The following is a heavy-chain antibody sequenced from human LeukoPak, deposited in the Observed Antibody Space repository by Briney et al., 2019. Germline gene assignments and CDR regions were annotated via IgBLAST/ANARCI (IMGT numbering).Heavy chain of an antibody. V-gene: IGHV3-33*01. CDR1: GFTFSSYG. CDR3: ARGGDSSGYYVWFDP. D-gene: IGHD3-22*01. J-gene: IGHJ5*02. CDR2: IWYDGSNK. Sequence: PGGSLRLSCTASGFTFSSYGMHWVRQAPGKGLEWVAVIWYDGSNKYYADSVKGRFTISRDNSKNTLYLQMNSLRAEDTAVYHCARGGDSSGYYVWFDPWGQGTLVTVSS.